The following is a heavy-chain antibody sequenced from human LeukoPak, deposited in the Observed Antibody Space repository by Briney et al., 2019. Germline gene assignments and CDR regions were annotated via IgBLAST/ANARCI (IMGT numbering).Heavy chain of an antibody. Sequence: GGSLRLSCTASGFTVSSNYMSWVRQAPGKGLEWVSVIYSGGSTYYADSVKGRFTISRDNSKNTLYLQMNSLRAEDTAVYYCARDRVSYFDYWGQGTLVTVSS. J-gene: IGHJ4*02. V-gene: IGHV3-53*01. D-gene: IGHD5/OR15-5a*01. CDR2: IYSGGST. CDR3: ARDRVSYFDY. CDR1: GFTVSSNY.